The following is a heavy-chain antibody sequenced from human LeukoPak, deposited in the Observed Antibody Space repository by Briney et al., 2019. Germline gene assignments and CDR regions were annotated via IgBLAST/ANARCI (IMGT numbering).Heavy chain of an antibody. CDR2: ISYSGST. CDR3: ARLQGYYYGSASYYNRRDNWFDP. J-gene: IGHJ5*02. V-gene: IGHV4-59*12. CDR1: SGSISGYY. Sequence: SETLSLTCTVSSGSISGYYWSWIRQPPGKGLEWVGYISYSGSTNYNPSLKSRVTISVDTSKNQFSLKLSSVTAADTAVYYCARLQGYYYGSASYYNRRDNWFDPWGQGTLVTVSS. D-gene: IGHD3-10*01.